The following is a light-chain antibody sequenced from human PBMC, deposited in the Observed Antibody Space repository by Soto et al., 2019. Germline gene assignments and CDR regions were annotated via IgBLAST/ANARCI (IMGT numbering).Light chain of an antibody. CDR1: SSDVGNYNL. CDR2: EVT. J-gene: IGLJ2*01. Sequence: QSALTQPASVSGSPGQSITISCTGTSSDVGNYNLVSWYQHHPGTAPKLMVYEVTKRPSGVSSRFSGSKSGNTASLTISGLLAEDAAEYYCCSAANRPSDVVFGGGTKLTVL. CDR3: CSAANRPSDVV. V-gene: IGLV2-23*02.